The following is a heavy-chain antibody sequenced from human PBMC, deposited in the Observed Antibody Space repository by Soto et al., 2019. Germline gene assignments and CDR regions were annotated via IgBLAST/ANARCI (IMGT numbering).Heavy chain of an antibody. CDR3: AKDPTPDSIAAAGTPDY. CDR1: GVTVYDYA. Sequence: SMRISCAACGVTVYDYAMHWVRQAPGKGLEWVSGISWNSGSIGYADSVKGRFTISRDNAKNSLYLQMNSLRAEDTALYYCAKDPTPDSIAAAGTPDYWGQGTQVTVYS. J-gene: IGHJ4*02. V-gene: IGHV3-9*01. CDR2: ISWNSGSI. D-gene: IGHD6-13*01.